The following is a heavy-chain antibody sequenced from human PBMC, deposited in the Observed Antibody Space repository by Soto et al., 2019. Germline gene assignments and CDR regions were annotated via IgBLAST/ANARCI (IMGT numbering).Heavy chain of an antibody. Sequence: TSETLSLTCTVSGGSISSGGYYWSWIRQHPGKGLEWIGYIYYSGSTYYNPSLKSRVTISVDTSKNQFSLKLSSVTAADTAVYYCARMGSSGYYPYYYYYGMDVWGQGTTVTVSS. CDR1: GGSISSGGYY. D-gene: IGHD3-22*01. J-gene: IGHJ6*02. V-gene: IGHV4-31*03. CDR2: IYYSGST. CDR3: ARMGSSGYYPYYYYYGMDV.